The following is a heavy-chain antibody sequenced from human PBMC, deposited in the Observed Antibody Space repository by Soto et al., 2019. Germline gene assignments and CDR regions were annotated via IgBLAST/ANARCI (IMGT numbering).Heavy chain of an antibody. J-gene: IGHJ4*02. Sequence: GVSLRLSCAASGFTFSSYGMHWVRQAPGKGLEWVAVIWYDGSNKYYADSVKGRFTISRDNSKNTLYLQMNSLRAEDTAVYYCARDPGRYYSYHFDYWGQGTLVTVSS. V-gene: IGHV3-33*01. CDR3: ARDPGRYYSYHFDY. CDR2: IWYDGSNK. D-gene: IGHD3-10*01. CDR1: GFTFSSYG.